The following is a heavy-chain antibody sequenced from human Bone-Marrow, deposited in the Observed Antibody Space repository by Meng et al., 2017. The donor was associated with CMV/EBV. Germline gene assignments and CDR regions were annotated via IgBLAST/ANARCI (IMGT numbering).Heavy chain of an antibody. CDR3: ARENYVGTSPPGY. CDR2: SNAGNGNT. CDR1: GYTFTSYA. D-gene: IGHD4-23*01. Sequence: ASVKVSCKASGYTFTSYAMHWVRQAPGQRLEWMGWSNAGNGNTKYSQEFQGRVTITRDTSISTAYMELSRLRSDDTAVYYCARENYVGTSPPGYWGQGTLVTVSS. V-gene: IGHV1-3*02. J-gene: IGHJ4*02.